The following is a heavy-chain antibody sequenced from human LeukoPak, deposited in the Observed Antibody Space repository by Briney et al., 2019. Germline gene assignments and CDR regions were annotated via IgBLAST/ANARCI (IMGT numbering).Heavy chain of an antibody. CDR3: ARGLTTVSNY. D-gene: IGHD4-17*01. V-gene: IGHV1-18*01. CDR2: ISAYNGNT. CDR1: GYTSTGFG. Sequence: ASVKVSCKASGYTSTGFGIRWVRQAPGQGLEWMGWISAYNGNTNYAQKLQGRVTMTTDTSTSSAYMELRSLRSDDTAGYYCARGLTTVSNYWGQGTLVTVSS. J-gene: IGHJ4*02.